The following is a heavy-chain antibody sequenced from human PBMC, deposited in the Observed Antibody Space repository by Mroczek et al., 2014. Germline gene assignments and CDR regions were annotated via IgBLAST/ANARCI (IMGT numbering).Heavy chain of an antibody. V-gene: IGHV1-46*03. Sequence: QVQLVQSGAEVKKPGASVKVSCKASGYTFTSYYMHWVRQAPGQGLEWMGIINPSGGSTSYAQKFQGRVTMTRDTSTSTVYMELSSLRSEDTAVYYCARDLIAVAGTHRPTYGMDVWGQGTTVTVSS. D-gene: IGHD6-19*01. CDR3: ARDLIAVAGTHRPTYGMDV. CDR2: INPSGGST. CDR1: GYTFTSYY. J-gene: IGHJ6*02.